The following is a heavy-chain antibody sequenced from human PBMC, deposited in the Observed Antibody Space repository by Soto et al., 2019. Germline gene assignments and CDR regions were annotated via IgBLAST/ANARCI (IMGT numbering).Heavy chain of an antibody. Sequence: PSETLSLTCTVSGGSVSGGSYYWSWIRQPPGKGLEWIGYIYYSGSTNYNPSLKSRVTISVDTSKNQFSLKLSSVTAADTAVYYCARAAGSWYGYGMDVWGQGTTVTVSS. CDR1: GGSVSGGSYY. V-gene: IGHV4-61*01. D-gene: IGHD6-13*01. J-gene: IGHJ6*02. CDR2: IYYSGST. CDR3: ARAAGSWYGYGMDV.